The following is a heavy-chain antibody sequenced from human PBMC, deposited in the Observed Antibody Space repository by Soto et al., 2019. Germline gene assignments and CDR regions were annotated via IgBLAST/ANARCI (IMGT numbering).Heavy chain of an antibody. CDR3: ARERGEGP. CDR1: VYSFTSYC. V-gene: IGHV5-51*01. J-gene: IGHJ5*02. Sequence: GEYLKISCKGSVYSFTSYCIAWVRQMPGKGLEWMGIIYPDDSDTRYSPSFRGQVTISADKSISTAYLQWSSLKASDTAMYYCARERGEGPWGQGTMVTISS. D-gene: IGHD3-10*01. CDR2: IYPDDSDT.